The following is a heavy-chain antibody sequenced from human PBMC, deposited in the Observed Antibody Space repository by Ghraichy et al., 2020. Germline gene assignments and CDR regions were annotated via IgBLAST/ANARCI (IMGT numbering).Heavy chain of an antibody. J-gene: IGHJ6*02. CDR3: ARGGGVGTPVRYGMDV. CDR1: GVTFSSNS. D-gene: IGHD6-13*01. CDR2: INSSSRYI. Sequence: GGSLRLSCAASGVTFSSNSMNWVRQAPGKGLEWVSSINSSSRYIYYADSVKGRFTISRDNAMKSLHLQMNSLRAEDTAVYYCARGGGVGTPVRYGMDVWGQGTTGTVSS. V-gene: IGHV3-21*01.